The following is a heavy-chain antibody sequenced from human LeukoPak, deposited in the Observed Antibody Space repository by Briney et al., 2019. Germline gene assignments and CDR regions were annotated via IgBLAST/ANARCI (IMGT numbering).Heavy chain of an antibody. CDR1: GFTFSSYA. D-gene: IGHD6-13*01. Sequence: GGSLRLSCAASGFTFSSYAMTWVRQAPGKGLEWVSAISGAGDSTYYADSLKGRFTVSRDNSKNTLYLQMNSLRADDTAVYYCTLGSLYSSSWYGDFWGQGTLVTVSS. J-gene: IGHJ4*02. V-gene: IGHV3-23*01. CDR2: ISGAGDST. CDR3: TLGSLYSSSWYGDF.